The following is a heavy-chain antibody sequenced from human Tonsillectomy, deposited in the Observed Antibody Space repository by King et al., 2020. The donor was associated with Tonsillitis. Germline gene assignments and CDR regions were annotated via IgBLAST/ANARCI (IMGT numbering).Heavy chain of an antibody. CDR2: ISGSGCGT. Sequence: VQLVESGGGLVQPGGSLTLSCAASGFTFSNYAMNWVRQAPGKGLEGGSAISGSGCGTYYAESVKGRFPISREHSKKTLFLQMNSLGAEEPAVYYCAKEWQEYFDPWGQGTLVTVSS. D-gene: IGHD6-6*01. V-gene: IGHV3-23*04. CDR3: AKEWQEYFDP. J-gene: IGHJ5*02. CDR1: GFTFSNYA.